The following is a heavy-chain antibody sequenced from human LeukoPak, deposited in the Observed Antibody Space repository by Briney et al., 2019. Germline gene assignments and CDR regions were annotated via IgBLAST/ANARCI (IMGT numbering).Heavy chain of an antibody. V-gene: IGHV3-23*01. CDR1: GFTFSSYD. Sequence: GGSLRLSCAASGFTFSSYDMSWIRQAPGKGLEWVSVISGSGSSTYYADSVKGRFTISRDNSKNTLYLQMNSLRAEDTAVYYCAKRSGPRAEYSSSWYDGYYYYYYMDVWGKGTTVTISS. D-gene: IGHD6-13*01. J-gene: IGHJ6*03. CDR2: ISGSGSST. CDR3: AKRSGPRAEYSSSWYDGYYYYYYMDV.